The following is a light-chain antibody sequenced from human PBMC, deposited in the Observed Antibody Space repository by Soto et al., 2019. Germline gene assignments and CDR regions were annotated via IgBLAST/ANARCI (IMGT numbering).Light chain of an antibody. CDR1: RLLSSSY. J-gene: IGKJ2*01. Sequence: EIVLTQSPGTLSLSPGERATLSCRASRLLSSSYVVWYQQKPAQAPRLLIYAASRRATGIPDRFSGSGSATEYTLTISRLEPEDSAVYCCQQQGTFGQGTKLEIK. CDR2: AAS. V-gene: IGKV3-20*01. CDR3: QQQGT.